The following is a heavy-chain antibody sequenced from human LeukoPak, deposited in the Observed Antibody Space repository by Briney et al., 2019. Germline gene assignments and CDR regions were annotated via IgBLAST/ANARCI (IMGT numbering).Heavy chain of an antibody. CDR1: GFTVSSNY. V-gene: IGHV3-53*05. J-gene: IGHJ4*02. CDR2: VYSGDIT. CDR3: ARYSSGWYNL. D-gene: IGHD6-19*01. Sequence: GGSLRLSCAASGFTVSSNYMSWVRQAPGKGLEWVSVVYSGDITYYADSVKGRFAISRDNSKNTVYLQMSSLRTDDTALYYCARYSSGWYNLWGQGTLVTVSS.